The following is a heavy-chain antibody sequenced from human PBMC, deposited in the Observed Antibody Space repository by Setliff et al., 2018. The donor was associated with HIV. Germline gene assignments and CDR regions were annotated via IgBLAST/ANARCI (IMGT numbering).Heavy chain of an antibody. V-gene: IGHV4-38-2*02. D-gene: IGHD6-13*01. CDR2: ISLSGST. Sequence: SETLSLTCSVSGYSLSNASYWGWIRQSPEKGLEWIGSISLSGSTYYNPSLQSRVTISIDMSKNHFSLNLKSVTAADTAIYYCARGLTAPAAAGSWGQGMLVTVSS. CDR3: ARGLTAPAAAGS. CDR1: GYSLSNASY. J-gene: IGHJ5*02.